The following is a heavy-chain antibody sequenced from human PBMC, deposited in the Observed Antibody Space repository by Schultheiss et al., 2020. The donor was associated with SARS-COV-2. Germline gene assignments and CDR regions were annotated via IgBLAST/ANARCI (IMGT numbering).Heavy chain of an antibody. CDR3: TTEGELPGLDY. D-gene: IGHD1-26*01. CDR1: GFTFSNAW. J-gene: IGHJ4*02. CDR2: IKSKTDGGTT. Sequence: GESLKISCAASGFTFSNAWMSWVRQAPGKGLEWVGRIKSKTDGGTTDYAAPVKGRLTISRDDSKNTLYLQMNSMKTEDTAVYYCTTEGELPGLDYWGQGTLVTVSS. V-gene: IGHV3-15*01.